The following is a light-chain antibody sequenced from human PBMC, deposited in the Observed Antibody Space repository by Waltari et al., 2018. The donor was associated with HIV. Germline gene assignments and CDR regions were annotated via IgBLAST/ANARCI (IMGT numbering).Light chain of an antibody. Sequence: QSALTQPASVSGSPGQSITISCTGTSSDVGSYNLVSWYQQHPGKAPKLMIYEVSKRPSGVSNLFSGSKSGNTASLTISGLQAEDEAYYYCCSYAGSSTYVFGTGTKVTVL. CDR2: EVS. CDR1: SSDVGSYNL. J-gene: IGLJ1*01. V-gene: IGLV2-23*02. CDR3: CSYAGSSTYV.